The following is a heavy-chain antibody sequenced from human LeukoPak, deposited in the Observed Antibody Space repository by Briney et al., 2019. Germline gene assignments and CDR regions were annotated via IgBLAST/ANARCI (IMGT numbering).Heavy chain of an antibody. CDR1: GFTFSSYA. Sequence: GGSLRLSCAASGFTFSSYAMHWVGQAPGKGLEWVAVISYDGSNKYYADSVKGRFTISRDNSKNTLYLQMNSLRAEDTAVYYCARDSSDTYRFDYWGQGTLVTVSS. CDR3: ARDSSDTYRFDY. J-gene: IGHJ4*02. V-gene: IGHV3-30-3*01. D-gene: IGHD1-26*01. CDR2: ISYDGSNK.